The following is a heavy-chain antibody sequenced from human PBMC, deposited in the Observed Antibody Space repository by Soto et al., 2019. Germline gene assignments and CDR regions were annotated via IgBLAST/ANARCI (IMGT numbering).Heavy chain of an antibody. D-gene: IGHD5-18*01. CDR1: GFTVSSNY. CDR3: ASDRTYEEMDTAIAYAFDI. Sequence: GGSLRLSCAASGFTVSSNYMSWVRQAPGKGLEWVSVLYSGGSTYYADSVKGRFTISRDNSKNPLYLQMTSLRAEDTAVYYFASDRTYEEMDTAIAYAFDIWGQGTMVTVSS. CDR2: LYSGGST. J-gene: IGHJ3*02. V-gene: IGHV3-66*01.